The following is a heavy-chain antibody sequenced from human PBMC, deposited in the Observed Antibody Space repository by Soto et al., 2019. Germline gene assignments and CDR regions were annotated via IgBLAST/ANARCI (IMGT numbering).Heavy chain of an antibody. CDR3: ARETRDFWSPTKFEP. CDR2: ISYDGSNK. Sequence: GGSLRLSCAASGFTFSSYAMHWVRQAPGKGLEWVAGISYDGSNKYYADSVKGRFTISRDNSKNTLYLQMNSLRAEDTAVYYCARETRDFWSPTKFEPWGERSLVIVSS. D-gene: IGHD3-3*01. J-gene: IGHJ5*02. CDR1: GFTFSSYA. V-gene: IGHV3-30-3*01.